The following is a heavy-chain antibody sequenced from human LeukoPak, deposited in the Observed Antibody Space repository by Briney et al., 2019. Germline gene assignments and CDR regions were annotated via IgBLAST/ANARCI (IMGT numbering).Heavy chain of an antibody. V-gene: IGHV1-18*01. Sequence: GASVKVSCKASGYTFTSYGISWVRQAPGQGLEWMGWISAYNGNTNYAQKLQGRVTMTTDTSTSTSYMELRSLRSDDTAVYYCARGDIVVVPAAPNDAFDIWGQGTMVTVSS. CDR1: GYTFTSYG. D-gene: IGHD2-2*01. CDR2: ISAYNGNT. J-gene: IGHJ3*02. CDR3: ARGDIVVVPAAPNDAFDI.